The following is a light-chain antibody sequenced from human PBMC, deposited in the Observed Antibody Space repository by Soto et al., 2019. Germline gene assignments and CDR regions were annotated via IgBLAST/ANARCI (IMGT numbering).Light chain of an antibody. CDR3: SSFSLASPL. Sequence: QSALAQPASMSGSPGQSVTISCAGTSSDIGGYNYVSWYQHHPGTAPKLIIYDASSRPSGVSHRFSASKSGNTASLTISGLQAEDEADYYCSSFSLASPLFGTGTKVIGL. J-gene: IGLJ1*01. V-gene: IGLV2-14*01. CDR1: SSDIGGYNY. CDR2: DAS.